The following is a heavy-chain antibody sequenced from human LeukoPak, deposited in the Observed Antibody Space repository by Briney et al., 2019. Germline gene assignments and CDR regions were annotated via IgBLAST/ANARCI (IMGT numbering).Heavy chain of an antibody. J-gene: IGHJ6*03. Sequence: SVKVSCKASGGTFSSYAISWVRQAPGQGLEWMGGIIPIFGTANYAQKFQGRVTITADESTSTAYMELSSLRSEDTAVYYCAREQQLPHYYYYMDVWGKGTTVTVSS. D-gene: IGHD6-13*01. CDR3: AREQQLPHYYYYMDV. V-gene: IGHV1-69*01. CDR1: GGTFSSYA. CDR2: IIPIFGTA.